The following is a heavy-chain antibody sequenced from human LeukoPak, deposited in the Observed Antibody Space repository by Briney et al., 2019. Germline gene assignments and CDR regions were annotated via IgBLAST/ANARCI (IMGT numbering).Heavy chain of an antibody. CDR1: GFTFSSYW. CDR2: IKQDGSEK. CDR3: AREGSSGWYGGLFDY. J-gene: IGHJ4*02. D-gene: IGHD6-19*01. V-gene: IGHV3-7*01. Sequence: GGSLRLSCAASGFTFSSYWMSWVRQAPGKGLEWVANIKQDGSEKYYVDSVKGRFTISRDNAKNSLYLQMNSLRAEDTAVYYCAREGSSGWYGGLFDYWGQGTLVTVSS.